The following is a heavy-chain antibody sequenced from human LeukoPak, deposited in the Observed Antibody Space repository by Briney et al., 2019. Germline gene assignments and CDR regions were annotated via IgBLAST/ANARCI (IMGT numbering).Heavy chain of an antibody. V-gene: IGHV1-69*13. Sequence: ASVNVSFTASGGTFSSYAISWVRQAPGQGLEWMGGIIPIFGTANYAQKFQGRVTITADESTSTAYMELSSLRSEDTAVYYCARAPYSYGLLDLNATPFDYWGQGTLVTVSS. CDR1: GGTFSSYA. J-gene: IGHJ4*02. CDR2: IIPIFGTA. CDR3: ARAPYSYGLLDLNATPFDY. D-gene: IGHD5-18*01.